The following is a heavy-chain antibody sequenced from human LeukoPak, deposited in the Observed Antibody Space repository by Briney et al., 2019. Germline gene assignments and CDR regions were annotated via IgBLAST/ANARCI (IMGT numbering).Heavy chain of an antibody. Sequence: PGGSLRLSCAASGFTFSSYWMHWVRQAPGKGLLWVSRIKTDGSGTNYADSVKGRFTISRDNAKNTVYLQMNSLRVEDTGVYYCASALTTVTPHFHCWGQGTLVTVSS. V-gene: IGHV3-74*01. D-gene: IGHD4-17*01. CDR1: GFTFSSYW. J-gene: IGHJ4*02. CDR2: IKTDGSGT. CDR3: ASALTTVTPHFHC.